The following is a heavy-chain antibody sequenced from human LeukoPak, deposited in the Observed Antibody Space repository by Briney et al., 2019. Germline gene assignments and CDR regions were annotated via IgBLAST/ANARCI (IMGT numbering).Heavy chain of an antibody. D-gene: IGHD6-6*01. J-gene: IGHJ4*02. CDR3: ARCGGIAARLNYFDY. CDR1: GGSFSGYY. V-gene: IGHV4-34*01. Sequence: PSETLSLTCAVYGGSFSGYYWSWIRQPPGKGLEWIGEINHSGSTNYNPSLKSRVTISVDTSKNQFSLKLSSVTAADTAVYYCARCGGIAARLNYFDYWGQGTLVTVSS. CDR2: INHSGST.